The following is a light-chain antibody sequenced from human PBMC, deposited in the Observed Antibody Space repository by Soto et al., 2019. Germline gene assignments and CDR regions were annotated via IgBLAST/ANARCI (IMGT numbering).Light chain of an antibody. CDR1: QSVSGD. CDR3: HHYSSWPPYT. CDR2: GES. J-gene: IGKJ2*01. Sequence: EIVMTQSPDTLSVSPGERAALSCRTSQSVSGDLAWYQQKPGQAPRLLIYGESTRATAIPARFSGSRSGTVFTLTISSLQSEDFVVYYYHHYSSWPPYTFGHGTKLEIK. V-gene: IGKV3D-15*01.